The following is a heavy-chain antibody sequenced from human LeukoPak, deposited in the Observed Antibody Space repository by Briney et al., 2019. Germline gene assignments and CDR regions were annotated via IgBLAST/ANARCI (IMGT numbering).Heavy chain of an antibody. CDR3: ARDRGNQRGYYYYYMDV. Sequence: PGGSLRLSCAASGFTFSNYGIHWVRQAPGKGLEWVTFIRSDGSNKYYADSVKGRFTISRDNAKNSLYLQMNSLRAEDTAVYYCARDRGNQRGYYYYYMDVWGKGTTVTVSS. CDR2: IRSDGSNK. CDR1: GFTFSNYG. D-gene: IGHD1-14*01. V-gene: IGHV3-30*02. J-gene: IGHJ6*03.